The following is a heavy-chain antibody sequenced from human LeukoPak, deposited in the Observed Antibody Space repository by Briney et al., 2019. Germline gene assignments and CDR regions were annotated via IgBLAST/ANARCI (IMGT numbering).Heavy chain of an antibody. J-gene: IGHJ4*02. Sequence: GESLKISCKASGYSFTNYWIGWVRQMPGKGLEWMGTIYPGDSDTRYSPSFQGQVTISADKSITTAYLQWSSLKASDTAMYYCARSFDCTTTSCYPFDYWGQGTLVTVSS. D-gene: IGHD2-2*01. CDR1: GYSFTNYW. V-gene: IGHV5-51*01. CDR3: ARSFDCTTTSCYPFDY. CDR2: IYPGDSDT.